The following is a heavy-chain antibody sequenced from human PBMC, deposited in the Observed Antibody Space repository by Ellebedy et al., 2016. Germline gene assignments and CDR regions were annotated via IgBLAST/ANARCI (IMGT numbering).Heavy chain of an antibody. CDR1: GGSFSGYY. J-gene: IGHJ4*02. Sequence: SETLSLTCAVYGGSFSGYYWSWIRQPPGKGLEWIGEINHSGSTNYNPSLKSRVTISVDTSKNQVSLQLRSVTAADTAVYYCARDNRVTTWYYWGQGTLVTVSS. V-gene: IGHV4-34*01. CDR2: INHSGST. CDR3: ARDNRVTTWYY. D-gene: IGHD4-17*01.